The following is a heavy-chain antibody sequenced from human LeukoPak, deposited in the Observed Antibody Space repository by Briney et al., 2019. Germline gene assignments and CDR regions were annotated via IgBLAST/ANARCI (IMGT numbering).Heavy chain of an antibody. CDR1: GYTFTGYY. CDR2: INPNSGGT. CDR3: ARSCSSGRSCYYYMDV. J-gene: IGHJ6*03. Sequence: ASVKVSCKASGYTFTGYYMHWVRQAPGQGLEWMGWINPNSGGTNYAQKFQGRVTMTRDTSISTAYMELSRLRSDDTAVYYCARSCSSGRSCYYYMDVWGKGTTVTVSS. D-gene: IGHD6-13*01. V-gene: IGHV1-2*02.